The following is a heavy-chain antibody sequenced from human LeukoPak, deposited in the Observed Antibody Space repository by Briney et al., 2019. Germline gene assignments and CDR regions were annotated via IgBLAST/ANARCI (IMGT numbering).Heavy chain of an antibody. CDR2: ISYDGSNK. Sequence: GRSLRLSCAASGFTFSSYAMHWIRQAPAKGLEWVAVISYDGSNKYYADSVKGRFTISRDNSKNTLYLQMNSLRAEDTAVYYCARALIVAVTSHYYYGMDVWGQGTTVTVSS. V-gene: IGHV3-30-3*01. CDR3: ARALIVAVTSHYYYGMDV. CDR1: GFTFSSYA. J-gene: IGHJ6*02. D-gene: IGHD1-26*01.